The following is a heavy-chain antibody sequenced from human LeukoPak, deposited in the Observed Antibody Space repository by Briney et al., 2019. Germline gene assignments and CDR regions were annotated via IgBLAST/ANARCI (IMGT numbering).Heavy chain of an antibody. CDR2: IRQDGSEK. V-gene: IGHV3-7*01. D-gene: IGHD2-15*01. CDR1: GFTFSNYW. CDR3: ARHRSGGSQDDAFDI. J-gene: IGHJ3*02. Sequence: GGSLRLSCAASGFTFSNYWMSWVRQAPGKGLEWVANIRQDGSEKYYVDSVKGRFTISRQNAKKSLFLQMNSLRAEDTAVYYCARHRSGGSQDDAFDIWGQGTLVTVSS.